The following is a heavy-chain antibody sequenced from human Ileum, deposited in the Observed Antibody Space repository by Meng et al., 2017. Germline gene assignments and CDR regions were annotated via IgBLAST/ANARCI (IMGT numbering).Heavy chain of an antibody. J-gene: IGHJ5*02. D-gene: IGHD3-3*01. CDR1: GFTFSSYA. Sequence: GESLKISCAASGFTFSSYAMHWVRQAPGKGLEWVAVISYDGSNKYYADSVKGRFTISRDNSKNTLYLQMNSLRAEDTAVYYCAKYDLWSGYTINWFDHWGQGTLVTVSS. CDR2: ISYDGSNK. CDR3: AKYDLWSGYTINWFDH. V-gene: IGHV3-30*01.